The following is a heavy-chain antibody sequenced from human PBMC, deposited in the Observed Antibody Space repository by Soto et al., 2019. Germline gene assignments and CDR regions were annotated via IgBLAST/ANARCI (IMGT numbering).Heavy chain of an antibody. J-gene: IGHJ6*02. D-gene: IGHD3-3*01. Sequence: GGSLRLSCSASGFPFSTYTMYWVRQAPGKGLEWVSSITTGSSRNIFYADSVKGRFTISRDNANNILYLEMDNLRVEDTAVYYCARDDAIFGAIPRMDIWGQGTTVTVSS. CDR2: ITTGSSRNI. CDR3: ARDDAIFGAIPRMDI. V-gene: IGHV3-21*06. CDR1: GFPFSTYT.